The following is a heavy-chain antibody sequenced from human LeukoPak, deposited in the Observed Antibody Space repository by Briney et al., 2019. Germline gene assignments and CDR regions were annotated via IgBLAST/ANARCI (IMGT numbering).Heavy chain of an antibody. V-gene: IGHV4-34*01. CDR1: GGSFSGYY. J-gene: IGHJ5*02. CDR2: INHSGST. Sequence: SETLSLACAVYGGSFSGYYWSWIRQPPGKGLEWIGEINHSGSTNYNPSLKSRVTISVDTSKNQFSLKLSSVTAAGTAVYYCARGRITIFGVVIMSWFDPWGQGTLVTVSS. D-gene: IGHD3-3*01. CDR3: ARGRITIFGVVIMSWFDP.